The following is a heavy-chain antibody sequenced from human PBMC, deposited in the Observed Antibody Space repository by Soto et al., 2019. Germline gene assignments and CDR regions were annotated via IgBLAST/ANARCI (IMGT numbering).Heavy chain of an antibody. V-gene: IGHV5-51*01. CDR2: IYPGDSDT. D-gene: IGHD5-12*01. CDR3: ARLNIMATISALFYYGMDV. Sequence: GESLKISCKGSGYSFTSYWIGWVRQMPGKGLEWMGIIYPGDSDTRYSPSFQGQVTISADKSISTAYLQWSSLKASDTAMYYCARLNIMATISALFYYGMDVWGQGPTVTVYS. CDR1: GYSFTSYW. J-gene: IGHJ6*02.